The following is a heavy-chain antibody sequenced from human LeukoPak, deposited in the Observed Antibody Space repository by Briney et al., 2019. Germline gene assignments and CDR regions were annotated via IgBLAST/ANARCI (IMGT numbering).Heavy chain of an antibody. Sequence: GGSLRPSCAASGFTFSSYAMTWVRQAPGKGLEWVSATSGSGGSTHYADSVKGRFTISRDNSNNTLYLQMKSLRAEDTAVYYCAKDGSSSWYSNWFDPWGQGTLVIVSS. V-gene: IGHV3-23*01. CDR3: AKDGSSSWYSNWFDP. CDR1: GFTFSSYA. D-gene: IGHD6-13*01. J-gene: IGHJ5*02. CDR2: TSGSGGST.